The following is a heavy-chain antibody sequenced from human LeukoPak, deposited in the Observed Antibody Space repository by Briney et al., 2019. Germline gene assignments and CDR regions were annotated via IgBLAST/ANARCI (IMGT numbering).Heavy chain of an antibody. V-gene: IGHV3-11*01. CDR1: GFIFSDYY. CDR3: ARDRVVGAPSLFHY. Sequence: PGRSLRLSCGVSGFIFSDYYMTWVRQPPGKGMEWLSYTKTSGTPTYYADSVKGRFTVSRDKSINSLYLQLNSLRGEDTAVYYCARDRVVGAPSLFHYWGQGTLVTVSS. D-gene: IGHD1-26*01. J-gene: IGHJ4*02. CDR2: TKTSGTPT.